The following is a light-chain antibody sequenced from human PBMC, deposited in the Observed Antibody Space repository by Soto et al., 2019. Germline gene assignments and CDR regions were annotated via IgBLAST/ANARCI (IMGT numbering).Light chain of an antibody. CDR2: GAS. CDR1: QGIRNE. V-gene: IGKV1-6*01. CDR3: LQDYTYPFT. Sequence: IQMTQSPSSLSASVGDRVSITCRASQGIRNELGWYQQKPGKVPKLLIYGASTLESGAPSRFSGSGSGTDFTLTLSSLQPEDSATYYCLQDYTYPFTFGGGTKVEIK. J-gene: IGKJ4*01.